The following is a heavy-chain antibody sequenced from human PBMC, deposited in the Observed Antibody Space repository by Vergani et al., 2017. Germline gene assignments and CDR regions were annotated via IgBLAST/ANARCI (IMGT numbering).Heavy chain of an antibody. Sequence: EVQLVQSEAEVRKPGESLKISCKGSGYIFTTYWIAWVRQMPGRGLEWIGYIYYSGTTYYNPSLESRLTISLDTSENHLSLKLTSVTAADTAVYYCARQKDYYMDVWGKGATVTVS. CDR3: ARQKDYYMDV. J-gene: IGHJ6*03. V-gene: IGHV5-51*01. CDR2: IYYSGTT. CDR1: GYIFTTYW.